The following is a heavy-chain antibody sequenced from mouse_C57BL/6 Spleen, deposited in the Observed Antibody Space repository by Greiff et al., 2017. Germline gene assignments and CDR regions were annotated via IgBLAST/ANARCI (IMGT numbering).Heavy chain of an antibody. V-gene: IGHV1-59*01. J-gene: IGHJ1*03. CDR1: GYTFTSYW. Sequence: QVQLQQSGAELVRPGTSVKLSCKASGYTFTSYWMHWVKQRPGQGLEWIGVIDPSDSYTNYNQKFKGKATLTVDTSSSTAYMQLSSLTSEDSAVXYCARPYGSSSWYFDVWGTGTTVTVSS. D-gene: IGHD1-1*01. CDR3: ARPYGSSSWYFDV. CDR2: IDPSDSYT.